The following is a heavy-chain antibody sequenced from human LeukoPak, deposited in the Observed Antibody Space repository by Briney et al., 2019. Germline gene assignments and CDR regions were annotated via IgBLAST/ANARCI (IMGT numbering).Heavy chain of an antibody. V-gene: IGHV3-23*01. CDR3: AKTFIFGGDHFQH. Sequence: GGSLRLSCAASGFTFSTYAMSWVRQAPGKGLEWVSGISGSGDTTYYADSVKGRFTISRDNPKNTLYLQMSSLRADDTAVYYCAKTFIFGGDHFQHWGQGTLVTVFS. CDR1: GFTFSTYA. CDR2: ISGSGDTT. D-gene: IGHD2-21*02. J-gene: IGHJ1*01.